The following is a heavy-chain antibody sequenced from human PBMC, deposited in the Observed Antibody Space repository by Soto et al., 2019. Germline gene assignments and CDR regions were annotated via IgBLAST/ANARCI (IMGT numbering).Heavy chain of an antibody. Sequence: SETLSLTCTVSGGSISSSSYYWGWIRQPPGKGLEWIGCIYYSGSTYYNPSLKSRVTISVDTSKNQFSLKLSSVTAADTAVYYCAREYSSSSGVGYYYYYMDVWGKGTTVTVSS. CDR2: IYYSGST. D-gene: IGHD6-6*01. CDR1: GGSISSSSYY. J-gene: IGHJ6*03. V-gene: IGHV4-39*07. CDR3: AREYSSSSGVGYYYYYMDV.